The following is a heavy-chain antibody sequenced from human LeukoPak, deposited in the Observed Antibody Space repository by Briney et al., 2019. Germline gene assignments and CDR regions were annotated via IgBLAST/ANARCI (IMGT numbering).Heavy chain of an antibody. J-gene: IGHJ4*02. CDR2: IYHSGST. Sequence: PSETLSLTCTVSGFSISNPYYWGWIRRPPGKGLEWIGSIYHSGSTYYNPSLKSRVTISIDTSKNQFSLNLSSVTAADTAVYYCARLVSDCGGDCYLAHFDYWGQGTLVTVSS. V-gene: IGHV4-38-2*02. D-gene: IGHD2-21*01. CDR1: GFSISNPYY. CDR3: ARLVSDCGGDCYLAHFDY.